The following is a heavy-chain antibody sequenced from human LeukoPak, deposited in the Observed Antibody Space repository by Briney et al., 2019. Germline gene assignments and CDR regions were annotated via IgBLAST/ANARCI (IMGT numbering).Heavy chain of an antibody. J-gene: IGHJ4*02. CDR1: GGPFGVYY. Sequence: SEALSLTCVVYGGPFGVYYWSWVRQPPRKGLAGIGEINHCGCTNYNPSLKSRVTISVDTSKNHFSLELSSGNAVDTAVYYSARPGAGDLDYWCQGTLVTVS. CDR3: ARPGAGDLDY. V-gene: IGHV4-34*01. CDR2: INHCGCT. D-gene: IGHD3-10*01.